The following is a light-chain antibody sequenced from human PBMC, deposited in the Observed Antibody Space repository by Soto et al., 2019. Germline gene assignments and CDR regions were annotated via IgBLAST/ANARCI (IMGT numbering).Light chain of an antibody. J-gene: IGLJ1*01. CDR3: SSYTSSGTRV. V-gene: IGLV2-14*03. CDR1: SSDVGGYNY. CDR2: DFN. Sequence: QSALTQPASVSGSPGQSITISFTGTSSDVGGYNYGSWYHQHPGKAPKLMIYDFNSRPSGVSNRFSGSKSGNTASLTISGLQAEDEADYYCSSYTSSGTRVFGAGTKLTVL.